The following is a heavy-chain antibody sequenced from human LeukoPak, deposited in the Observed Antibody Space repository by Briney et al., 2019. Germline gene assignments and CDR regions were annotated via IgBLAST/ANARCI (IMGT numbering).Heavy chain of an antibody. CDR2: IYYSGST. D-gene: IGHD3-22*01. V-gene: IGHV4-30-4*01. CDR1: GGSISSGDYY. CDR3: ASPYYYDGCGYYGDAFDI. J-gene: IGHJ3*02. Sequence: PSETLSLTCTVSGGSISSGDYYWSWIRQAPGKGLEWIGYIYYSGSTYYNPSLKSRVSISIDTSKNQFSLKLSSVTAADTAVYYCASPYYYDGCGYYGDAFDIWGQGTMVTVSS.